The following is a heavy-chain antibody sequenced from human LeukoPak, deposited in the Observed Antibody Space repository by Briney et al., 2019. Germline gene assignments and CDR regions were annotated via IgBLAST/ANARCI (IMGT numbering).Heavy chain of an antibody. D-gene: IGHD2-8*01. CDR1: GFTFSSYW. Sequence: GGSPRLSCAASGFTFSSYWMSWVRQASGKGLEWVANIKQDGSEKYYVDSVKGRFTISRDNAKNSLYLQMNSLRAEDTAVYYCARGSSLGCCTNGVCYFDYWGQGTLVTVSS. CDR2: IKQDGSEK. CDR3: ARGSSLGCCTNGVCYFDY. J-gene: IGHJ4*02. V-gene: IGHV3-7*01.